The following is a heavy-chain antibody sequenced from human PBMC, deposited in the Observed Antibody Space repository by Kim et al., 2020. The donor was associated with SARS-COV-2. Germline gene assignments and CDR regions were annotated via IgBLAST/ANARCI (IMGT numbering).Heavy chain of an antibody. CDR1: GYTFTSYA. J-gene: IGHJ5*02. CDR2: INAGNGNT. Sequence: ASVKVSCKASGYTFTSYAMHWVRQAPGQRLEWMGWINAGNGNTKYSQKFQGRVTITRDTSASTAYMELSSLRSEDTAVYYCATSQQLVPGRGRWFDPWGQGTLVTVSS. CDR3: ATSQQLVPGRGRWFDP. V-gene: IGHV1-3*01. D-gene: IGHD6-13*01.